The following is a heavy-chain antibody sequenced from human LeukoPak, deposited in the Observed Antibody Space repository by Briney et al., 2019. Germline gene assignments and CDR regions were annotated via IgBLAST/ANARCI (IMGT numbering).Heavy chain of an antibody. D-gene: IGHD3-16*02. CDR1: GFTVSSNY. Sequence: GGSLRLSCAASGFTVSSNYMSWVRQAPGKGLEWVSVIYSGGSTYYADSVKGRFTISRDNSKNTLYLQMNSLGAEDTAVYYCAREGAIAGFDYWGQGTLVTVSS. J-gene: IGHJ4*02. V-gene: IGHV3-66*01. CDR2: IYSGGST. CDR3: AREGAIAGFDY.